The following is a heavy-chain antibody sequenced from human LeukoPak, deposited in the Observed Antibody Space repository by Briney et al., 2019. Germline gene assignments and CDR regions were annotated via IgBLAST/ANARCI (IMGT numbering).Heavy chain of an antibody. D-gene: IGHD5-12*01. Sequence: TLSLTCTVSGGSISSGGYYWSWIRQHPGKGLEWIGYIYYSGITYYTPSLKNRVTISVATSKNQFSLRLSSVTAVDTAVYYGARGGGGYSWYFDLWGRGTLVTVSS. CDR2: IYYSGIT. J-gene: IGHJ2*01. V-gene: IGHV4-31*03. CDR1: GGSISSGGYY. CDR3: ARGGGGYSWYFDL.